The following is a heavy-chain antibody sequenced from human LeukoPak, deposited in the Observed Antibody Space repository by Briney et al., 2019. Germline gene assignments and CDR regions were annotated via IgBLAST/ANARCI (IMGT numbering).Heavy chain of an antibody. CDR2: FDPEDGET. D-gene: IGHD3-22*01. J-gene: IGHJ4*02. Sequence: GASVTVSCKVSGYTLTELSMHWVRQAPGKGLEWMGGFDPEDGETIYAQKFQGRVTMTEDTSTDTAYMELSSLRSEDTAVYYCATLTYYYDSSGYSSFDYWGQGTLVTVSS. CDR3: ATLTYYYDSSGYSSFDY. CDR1: GYTLTELS. V-gene: IGHV1-24*01.